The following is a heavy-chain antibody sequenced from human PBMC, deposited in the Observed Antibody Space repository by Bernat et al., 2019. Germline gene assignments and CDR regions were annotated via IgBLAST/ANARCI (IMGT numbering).Heavy chain of an antibody. J-gene: IGHJ4*02. CDR3: ARGGSSSWYEVFY. CDR2: IWYDGSNK. Sequence: QVQLVESGGGVVQPGRSLRLSCAASRFTFSSYGMHWVRQAPGKGLEWVAVIWYDGSNKYYGDSVKGRFIISRDKSKNTLYLQMNSLRAEDTAVYYCARGGSSSWYEVFYWGQGTLVTVSS. CDR1: RFTFSSYG. V-gene: IGHV3-33*01. D-gene: IGHD6-13*01.